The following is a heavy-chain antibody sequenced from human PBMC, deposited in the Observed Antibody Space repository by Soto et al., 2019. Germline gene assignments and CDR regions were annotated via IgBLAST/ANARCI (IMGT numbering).Heavy chain of an antibody. D-gene: IGHD2-2*01. CDR1: GFSLSTSEVG. J-gene: IGHJ5*02. CDR3: AHSPWLKGYCSSTSCINWFDP. V-gene: IGHV2-5*01. CDR2: IYSNDDK. Sequence: QITLKESGPTLVKPTQTLTLTCTFSGFSLSTSEVGVGWIRQPPGKALEWLALIYSNDDKRYSPSLKSRLTIPKDTSKNQVVLTMTNMDPVDTATYYCAHSPWLKGYCSSTSCINWFDPWGQGTLVTVSS.